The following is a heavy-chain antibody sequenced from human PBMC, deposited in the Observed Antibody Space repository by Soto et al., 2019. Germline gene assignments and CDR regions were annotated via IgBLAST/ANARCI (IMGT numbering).Heavy chain of an antibody. CDR3: AALGVNFDH. CDR1: GYTFTSYG. CDR2: ISAYNGNT. D-gene: IGHD2-8*01. J-gene: IGHJ4*02. V-gene: IGHV1-18*01. Sequence: ASVKVSCKASGYTFTSYGISWVRQAPGQGLEWMGWISAYNGNTNYAQKFQERVTITRDMSTNTAYMELSSLRSEDTAVYYCAALGVNFDHWGQGALVTVSS.